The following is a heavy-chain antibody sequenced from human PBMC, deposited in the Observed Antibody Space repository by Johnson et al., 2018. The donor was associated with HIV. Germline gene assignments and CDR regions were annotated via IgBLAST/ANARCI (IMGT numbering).Heavy chain of an antibody. CDR3: ARRDSGSLSFDL. J-gene: IGHJ3*01. CDR1: AFTFADYG. D-gene: IGHD1-26*01. Sequence: VQLVESGGGVIRPGGSLRLSCAASAFTFADYGMTWVRQAPGKGLEWVSGINWNGGNTGYVDSVKGRFTISRDNAKNSLYLQMNGLRAEDTAFYYCARRDSGSLSFDLWGQGTMVTVSS. V-gene: IGHV3-20*04. CDR2: INWNGGNT.